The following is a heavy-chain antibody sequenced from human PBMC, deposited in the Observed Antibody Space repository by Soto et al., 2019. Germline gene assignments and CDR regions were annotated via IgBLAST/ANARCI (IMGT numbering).Heavy chain of an antibody. V-gene: IGHV3-30-3*01. CDR2: ISYDGSNK. J-gene: IGHJ6*02. CDR3: ARDFARYGMDV. Sequence: VQLVESGGGVVQPGRSLRLSCAASGFTFSSYAMHWVRQAPGKGLEWVAVISYDGSNKYYADSVKGRFTISRDNSKNTLYLQMNSLRAEDTAVYYCARDFARYGMDVWGQGTTVTVSS. CDR1: GFTFSSYA.